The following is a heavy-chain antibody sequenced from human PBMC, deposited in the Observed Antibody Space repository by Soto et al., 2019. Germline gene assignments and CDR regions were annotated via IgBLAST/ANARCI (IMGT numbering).Heavy chain of an antibody. CDR3: VRATSLIREIYTYHYDS. J-gene: IGHJ4*02. Sequence: EVQLVESGGGLVPPGGSLRLTCVASGFVFSSTWMHWVRQSPGKGLEWVARINSDGSLTTYAQSVKGRFAILRDNAKNTVYLNMDNLSDEDTAVYFCVRATSLIREIYTYHYDSWGQGTPVTVSS. V-gene: IGHV3-74*02. D-gene: IGHD2-2*02. CDR2: INSDGSLT. CDR1: GFVFSSTW.